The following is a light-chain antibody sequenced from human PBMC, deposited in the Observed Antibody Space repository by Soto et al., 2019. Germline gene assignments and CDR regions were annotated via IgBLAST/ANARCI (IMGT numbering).Light chain of an antibody. CDR2: DAS. CDR1: QSVRSY. CDR3: QQRTNWPMYT. J-gene: IGKJ2*01. Sequence: DIVLTQSPATLSVSPGERATLSCRASQSVRSYLAWYQQKPGQAPRLLIYDASNRATGIPARFSGSGSGTDFTLTISSLEPEDFAVYYCQQRTNWPMYTFGQGTKLEIK. V-gene: IGKV3-11*01.